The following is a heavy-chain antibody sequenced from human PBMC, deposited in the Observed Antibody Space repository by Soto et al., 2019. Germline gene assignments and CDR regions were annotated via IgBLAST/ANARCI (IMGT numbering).Heavy chain of an antibody. CDR1: GGSISSSNW. V-gene: IGHV4-4*02. J-gene: IGHJ6*02. Sequence: QVQLQESGPGLVKPSWTLSLTCAVSGGSISSSNWWSLVRQPPGKGTEWIGEIYHSGSTNYNPSLKSRVTISVDQSKNQFSLKLSSVTDADTGVYYCASVRGGYYYAMDVWGQGTTVTVSS. CDR3: ASVRGGYYYAMDV. D-gene: IGHD3-10*02. CDR2: IYHSGST.